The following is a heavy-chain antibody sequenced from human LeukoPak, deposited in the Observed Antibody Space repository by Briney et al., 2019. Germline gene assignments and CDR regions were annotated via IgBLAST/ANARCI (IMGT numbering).Heavy chain of an antibody. J-gene: IGHJ4*02. Sequence: SETLSLTCTVSGGSISSYYWSWIRQPPGKGLEWIGYIYYSGSTNYNPSLKSRVTISVDTSKNQFSLKLSSVTAADTAVYYCAKDRYSIWYLTIDHWGQGTLVTVSS. CDR1: GGSISSYY. CDR3: AKDRYSIWYLTIDH. CDR2: IYYSGST. D-gene: IGHD6-13*01. V-gene: IGHV4-59*01.